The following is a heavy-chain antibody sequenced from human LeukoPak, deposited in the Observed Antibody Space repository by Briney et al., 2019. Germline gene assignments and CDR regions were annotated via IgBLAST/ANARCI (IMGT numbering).Heavy chain of an antibody. V-gene: IGHV3-23*01. CDR3: AFLSDGSGSYYAFDY. D-gene: IGHD3-10*01. Sequence: GGSLRLSCAASGFTFSSYAMSWVRQAPGKGLEWVSAISGSGGSTYYADSVKGRFTISRDNSKNTLYLQMNSLRAEDTAVYYCAFLSDGSGSYYAFDYWGQGTLVTVSS. CDR1: GFTFSSYA. CDR2: ISGSGGST. J-gene: IGHJ4*02.